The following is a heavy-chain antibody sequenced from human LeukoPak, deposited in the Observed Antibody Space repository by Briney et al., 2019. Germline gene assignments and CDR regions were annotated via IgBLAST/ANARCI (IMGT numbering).Heavy chain of an antibody. CDR1: GGSFSNFF. V-gene: IGHV4-4*07. CDR2: IYTGGTS. CDR3: ARETAVAGRGVDY. Sequence: SETLSLTCSVSGGSFSNFFWSWIRQPAWKGLEWIGRIYTGGTSNYNPSLKSRVTMSLDTSKNHFSLNLTSVTAADTAVYYCARETAVAGRGVDYWGQGTLVTVSS. J-gene: IGHJ4*02. D-gene: IGHD6-19*01.